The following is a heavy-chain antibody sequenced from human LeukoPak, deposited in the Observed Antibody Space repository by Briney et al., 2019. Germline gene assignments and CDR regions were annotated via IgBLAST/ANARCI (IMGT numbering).Heavy chain of an antibody. V-gene: IGHV3-23*01. Sequence: GGSLRLSCAASGFTFSSYAMSWVRQAPGKGLEWVSAISGSGGSTYNADSVKGRFTISRDNAKNSLYLQMNSLRVEDTAFYYCARDDLLHRNWFDPWGQGTLVTVSS. J-gene: IGHJ5*02. D-gene: IGHD3-22*01. CDR3: ARDDLLHRNWFDP. CDR2: ISGSGGST. CDR1: GFTFSSYA.